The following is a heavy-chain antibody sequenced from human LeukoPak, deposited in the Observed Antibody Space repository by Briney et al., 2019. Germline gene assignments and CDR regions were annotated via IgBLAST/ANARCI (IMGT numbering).Heavy chain of an antibody. V-gene: IGHV3-23*01. Sequence: GGSLRLSCAASGFTFSSYAMSWARQAPGKGLEWVSAISGSSGSTYYADSVKGRFTISRDSSKNTLYLQVNSLRAEDTAVYYCAKSPDYDYVWGSYRYFDYWGQGTLVTVSS. D-gene: IGHD3-16*02. J-gene: IGHJ4*02. CDR3: AKSPDYDYVWGSYRYFDY. CDR2: ISGSSGST. CDR1: GFTFSSYA.